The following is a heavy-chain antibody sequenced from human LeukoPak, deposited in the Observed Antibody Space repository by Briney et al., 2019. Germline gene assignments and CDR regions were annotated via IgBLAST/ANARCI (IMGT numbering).Heavy chain of an antibody. D-gene: IGHD1-1*01. V-gene: IGHV3-48*03. J-gene: IGHJ5*02. CDR2: ISSSGSTI. Sequence: GGSLRLSCAASGFTFSSYEMNWVRQAPGKGLEWVSYISSSGSTIYYADSVKGRFTISRDNAKNSLYLQMNSLRADDTAVYYCAKDRTGTTGADWFDPWGQGTLVTVSS. CDR3: AKDRTGTTGADWFDP. CDR1: GFTFSSYE.